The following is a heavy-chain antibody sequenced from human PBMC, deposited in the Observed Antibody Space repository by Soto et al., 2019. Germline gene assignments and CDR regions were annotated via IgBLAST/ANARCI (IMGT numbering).Heavy chain of an antibody. V-gene: IGHV4-39*01. CDR3: AGQAGGGRFNYGMDV. J-gene: IGHJ6*02. CDR1: GDSISSSRYY. D-gene: IGHD2-15*01. Sequence: SETLFLTCTVSGDSISSSRYYWGWIRQPPGKGLEWIGNIYYSGSSYSNPSLKSRITISVDTSKNQFSLKLSSVTAADTAVYYCAGQAGGGRFNYGMDVWGQGTTVTVSS. CDR2: IYYSGSS.